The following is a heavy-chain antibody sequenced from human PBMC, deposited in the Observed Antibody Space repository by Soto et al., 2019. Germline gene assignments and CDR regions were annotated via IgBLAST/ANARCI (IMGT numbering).Heavy chain of an antibody. D-gene: IGHD2-15*01. J-gene: IGHJ4*02. Sequence: SETLSLTXDVSVEPMTGGYYWGWIRQSPGKGLEWIGSIYYGGTTYYNPSLRSRLAISIDTSKNQFSLRLSSVTAADTALYYCARGWYYFDFWGQGTLVTVS. CDR3: ARGWYYFDF. CDR1: VEPMTGGYY. CDR2: IYYGGTT. V-gene: IGHV4-38-2*01.